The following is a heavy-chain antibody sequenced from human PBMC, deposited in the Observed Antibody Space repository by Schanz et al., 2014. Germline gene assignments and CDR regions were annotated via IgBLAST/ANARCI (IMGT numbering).Heavy chain of an antibody. CDR3: ASTDWFISGTTIVDY. V-gene: IGHV4-61*05. D-gene: IGHD3-10*01. CDR2: VNYIGST. CDR1: GGSISSSSYY. J-gene: IGHJ4*02. Sequence: QLQLQESGPGLVKPSETLSLTCTVSGGSISSSSYYWGWIRQPPGKGLEWIGYVNYIGSTKYNPSLASRVAISADTSKKQYSLKMTSVTTADTAVYYCASTDWFISGTTIVDYWGQGTLVTVSS.